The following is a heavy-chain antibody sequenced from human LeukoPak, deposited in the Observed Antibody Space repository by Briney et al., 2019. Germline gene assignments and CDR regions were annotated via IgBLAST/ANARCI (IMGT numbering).Heavy chain of an antibody. D-gene: IGHD6-13*01. Sequence: SETLSLTCTVSGGSISSYYWSWIRQPLGKGPEWIGYIYYSGSTNYNPSLKSRVTISVDTSKNQFSLKLSSVTAADTAVYYCARGMYSSPFDYWGQGTLVTVSS. J-gene: IGHJ4*02. CDR3: ARGMYSSPFDY. V-gene: IGHV4-59*01. CDR2: IYYSGST. CDR1: GGSISSYY.